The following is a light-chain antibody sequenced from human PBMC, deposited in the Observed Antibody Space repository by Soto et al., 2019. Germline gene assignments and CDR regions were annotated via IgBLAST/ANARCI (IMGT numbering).Light chain of an antibody. CDR1: QSVSSGF. J-gene: IGKJ1*01. Sequence: EIVLTQSPGTLSLSPGERATLSCRASQSVSSGFLAWYQQKPGQAPRLLIYGASSRATGIPDRFSGSGSGTGFTLTISRLEPEDVAVYYCQKYGSSPRTFGQGTKVEIK. CDR3: QKYGSSPRT. V-gene: IGKV3-20*01. CDR2: GAS.